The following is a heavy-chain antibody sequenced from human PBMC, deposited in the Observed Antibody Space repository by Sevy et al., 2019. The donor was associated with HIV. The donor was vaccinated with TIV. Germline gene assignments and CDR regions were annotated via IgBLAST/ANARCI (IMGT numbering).Heavy chain of an antibody. D-gene: IGHD1-1*01. CDR2: INPNDGVT. J-gene: IGHJ6*02. CDR3: ARLTTMPTSDLYGMDV. V-gene: IGHV1-2*02. Sequence: ASVKVSCKASGYTFTDYYIHWVRQAPGQGLEWMAWINPNDGVTNYAQRFQGGVTVTGDTSISTAYRELGRLRSDDTAIYYCARLTTMPTSDLYGMDVWGQGTTVTVSS. CDR1: GYTFTDYY.